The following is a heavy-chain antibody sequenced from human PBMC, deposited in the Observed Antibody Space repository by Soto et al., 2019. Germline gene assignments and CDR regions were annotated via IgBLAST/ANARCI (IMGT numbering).Heavy chain of an antibody. J-gene: IGHJ6*04. Sequence: SENPSLASAVYGGSCSGYYWSWIRQPPGKGLEWIGEINHSGSTNYNPSLKSRVTISVDTSKNQYSLKLSTVTAADTAVYYCARGGRSSSWFRSMDAWGKGTTVSVSS. CDR1: GGSCSGYY. CDR2: INHSGST. V-gene: IGHV4-34*01. CDR3: ARGGRSSSWFRSMDA. D-gene: IGHD6-13*01.